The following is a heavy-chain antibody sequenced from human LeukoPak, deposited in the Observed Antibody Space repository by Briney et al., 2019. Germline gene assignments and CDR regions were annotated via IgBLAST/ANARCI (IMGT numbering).Heavy chain of an antibody. Sequence: SETLSLTCAVYGGSFSGYYWSWVRQPPGKGLGCIGEINHSGSTNYNPSLKSRVTISVHTSKNQFSLKLRSVTAADTAVYYCARGVANDYWGQGTLVTVSS. V-gene: IGHV4-34*01. J-gene: IGHJ4*02. CDR1: GGSFSGYY. CDR2: INHSGST. CDR3: ARGVANDY.